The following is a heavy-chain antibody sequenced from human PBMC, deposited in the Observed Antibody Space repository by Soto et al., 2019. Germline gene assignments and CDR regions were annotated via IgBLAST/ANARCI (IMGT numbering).Heavy chain of an antibody. Sequence: GGSLRLSCVVSGFTFSDFGMHWVRQSPGEGLAWVASISKDGLDRYYSESVKGRFTISRDDSKNTVFLQMNSIKVEDTAAYFCASPREGQWLVFDHWGQRTLVTVSS. V-gene: IGHV3-30*19. J-gene: IGHJ4*02. D-gene: IGHD6-19*01. CDR1: GFTFSDFG. CDR3: ASPREGQWLVFDH. CDR2: ISKDGLDR.